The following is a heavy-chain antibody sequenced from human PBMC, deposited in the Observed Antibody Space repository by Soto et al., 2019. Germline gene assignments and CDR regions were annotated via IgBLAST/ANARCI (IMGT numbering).Heavy chain of an antibody. Sequence: GGSLRLSCAASGLTFSNYGMHWVRQAPGKGLEWVAVIWNDGSIKYYADSVKGRFTISRDNFKNTLYLQMNSLRAEDTAVYYCVRGTLPPVNWFAPGGQGALVTVSS. CDR3: VRGTLPPVNWFAP. J-gene: IGHJ5*02. CDR2: IWNDGSIK. V-gene: IGHV3-33*01. CDR1: GLTFSNYG.